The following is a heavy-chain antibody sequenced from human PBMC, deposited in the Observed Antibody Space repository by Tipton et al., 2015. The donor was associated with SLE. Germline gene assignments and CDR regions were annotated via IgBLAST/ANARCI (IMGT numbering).Heavy chain of an antibody. V-gene: IGHV4-61*02. CDR2: FFTSGST. CDR3: ARHLHYGDYGYFDL. J-gene: IGHJ2*01. D-gene: IGHD4-17*01. Sequence: TLSLTCTVSGGSIRSGSYYLSWIRQPAGKGLEWIGRFFTSGSTNYNPSLKSRVAISVDTSENQFALRLSSVTAADTAVYYCARHLHYGDYGYFDLWGRGTLVTVSS. CDR1: GGSIRSGSYY.